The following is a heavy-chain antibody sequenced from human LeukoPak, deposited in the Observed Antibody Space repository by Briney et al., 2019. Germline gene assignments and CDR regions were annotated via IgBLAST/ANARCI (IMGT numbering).Heavy chain of an antibody. V-gene: IGHV3-30*02. CDR2: IRYDGSNK. D-gene: IGHD4-17*01. J-gene: IGHJ5*02. CDR1: GFTFSSYG. Sequence: GGSLRLSCAASGFTFSSYGMHWVRQAPGKGLEWVAFIRYDGSNKYYADSVKGRFTISRDNSKNTLYLQMNSLRAEDTAVYYCAKDYGDYVGWFDPWGQGTLVTVSS. CDR3: AKDYGDYVGWFDP.